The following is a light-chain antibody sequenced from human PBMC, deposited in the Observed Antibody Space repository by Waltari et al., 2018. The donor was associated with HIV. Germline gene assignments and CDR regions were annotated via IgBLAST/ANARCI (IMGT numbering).Light chain of an antibody. CDR3: QQAGNFPLT. Sequence: DIQMTQSPSSVSASVGDTVTITCRASQDVSSYLAWYQQRPGKAPNLLIYSTSSLQSGVPMRFSGDGSGTNFTLTISSLQPEDFATYYCQQAGNFPLTFGGGTKVEI. CDR2: STS. J-gene: IGKJ4*01. V-gene: IGKV1D-12*01. CDR1: QDVSSY.